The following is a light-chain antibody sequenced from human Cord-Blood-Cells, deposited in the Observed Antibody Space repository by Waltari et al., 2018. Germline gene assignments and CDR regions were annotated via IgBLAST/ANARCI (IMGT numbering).Light chain of an antibody. Sequence: VSTQSPGTLSLSRGERATLYCRASQSVSSSYLAWYQQKPGQAPRLLIYSASSRATGIPDRFSGSGSERDFTLTISRLEPEDFAVYYCQQYGSSPFTFGPGTKVDIK. CDR2: SAS. CDR1: QSVSSSY. V-gene: IGKV3-20*01. CDR3: QQYGSSPFT. J-gene: IGKJ3*01.